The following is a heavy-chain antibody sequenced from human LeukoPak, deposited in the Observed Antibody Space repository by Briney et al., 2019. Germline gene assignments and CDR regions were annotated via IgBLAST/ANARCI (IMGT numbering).Heavy chain of an antibody. CDR3: AKAFGPYYGSGSYYTSGALDI. D-gene: IGHD3-10*01. V-gene: IGHV3-9*01. CDR2: ISWNSGSI. J-gene: IGHJ3*02. Sequence: GGCLRLSCAASGFTFDDYAMHWVRQAPGKGLGWVSGISWNSGSIGYADSVKGRFTISRDNAKNSLYLQMNSLRAEDTALYYCAKAFGPYYGSGSYYTSGALDIWGQGTMVTVSS. CDR1: GFTFDDYA.